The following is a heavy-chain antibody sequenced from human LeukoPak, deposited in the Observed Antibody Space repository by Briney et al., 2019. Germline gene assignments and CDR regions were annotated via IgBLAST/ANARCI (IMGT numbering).Heavy chain of an antibody. V-gene: IGHV3-74*01. CDR3: AREQKAAGNWFFDR. CDR1: GFTFSTYW. J-gene: IGHJ2*01. CDR2: IHRDGTST. D-gene: IGHD6-13*01. Sequence: GGSLRLSCAASGFTFSTYWMHWVRQIPGKGLVWVSRIHRDGTSTHYADSVRGRFSISRDNAEDTLYLQMNSLRAEDTAVYYCAREQKAAGNWFFDRWGRGTLVTVSS.